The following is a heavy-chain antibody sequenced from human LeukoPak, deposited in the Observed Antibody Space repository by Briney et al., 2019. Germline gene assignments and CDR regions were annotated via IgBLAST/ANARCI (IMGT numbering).Heavy chain of an antibody. CDR3: AGITIFGVAPRDV. Sequence: GGSLRLSCAASGFTFSSYAMSWVRQAPGKGPEWVSAISGSGGSTYYADSVKGRFTISRDNSKNTLYLQMNSLRAEDTAVYYCAGITIFGVAPRDVWGKGTTVTVSS. J-gene: IGHJ6*04. D-gene: IGHD3-3*01. V-gene: IGHV3-23*01. CDR1: GFTFSSYA. CDR2: ISGSGGST.